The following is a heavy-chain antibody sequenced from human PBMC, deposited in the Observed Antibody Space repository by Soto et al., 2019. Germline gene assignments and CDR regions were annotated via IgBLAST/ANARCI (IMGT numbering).Heavy chain of an antibody. CDR1: GGSFNGYY. Sequence: SETLSLTCAVYGGSFNGYYWSWICQSPGKGLEWIGEITHSESTNYNPSLKSRVTISVDTSKNQFSLRLSSVTAADTAVYYCARETYYYDSGTYYRKGYFDYWGQGTPVTVS. V-gene: IGHV4-34*01. CDR2: ITHSEST. CDR3: ARETYYYDSGTYYRKGYFDY. J-gene: IGHJ4*02. D-gene: IGHD3-10*01.